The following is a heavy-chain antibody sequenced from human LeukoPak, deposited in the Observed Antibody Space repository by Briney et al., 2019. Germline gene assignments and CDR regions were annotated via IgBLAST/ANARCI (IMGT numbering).Heavy chain of an antibody. CDR2: IIPIFGTA. J-gene: IGHJ3*02. V-gene: IGHV1-69*13. D-gene: IGHD1-26*01. Sequence: SVKVSCKASGYIFTTYGITWVRQAPGQGLEWMGGIIPIFGTANYAQKFQGRVTITADESTSTAYMELSSLRSEDTAVYYCARSRATFDAFDIWGQGTMVTVSS. CDR3: ARSRATFDAFDI. CDR1: GYIFTTYG.